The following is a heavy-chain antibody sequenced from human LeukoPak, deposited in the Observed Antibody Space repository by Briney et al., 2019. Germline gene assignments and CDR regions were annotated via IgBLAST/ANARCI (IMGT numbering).Heavy chain of an antibody. V-gene: IGHV1-18*01. CDR3: ARALSTVTGYMDV. Sequence: ASVKLSCKASRYTFTSYGISSVPQAPRQGLKWRGWISAYNGNTNYAQKLQGRVTMTTDTTTSTAYMELRSLRSDDTAVYYCARALSTVTGYMDVWGKGTTVTISS. J-gene: IGHJ6*03. CDR2: ISAYNGNT. D-gene: IGHD4-11*01. CDR1: RYTFTSYG.